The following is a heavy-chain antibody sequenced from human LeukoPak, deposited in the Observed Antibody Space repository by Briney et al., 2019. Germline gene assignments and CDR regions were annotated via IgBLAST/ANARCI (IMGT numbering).Heavy chain of an antibody. CDR1: GFTVSSNY. V-gene: IGHV3-53*01. Sequence: GGSLRLSCAASGFTVSSNYMSWVRQAPGKGLEWVSVIYSGGSTYYADSVKGRFTISRDNSKNTLYLQMNSLRAEDTAVYYCARAVRGWLQSPHFDYWGQGTLVTVSS. J-gene: IGHJ4*02. CDR3: ARAVRGWLQSPHFDY. CDR2: IYSGGST. D-gene: IGHD5-24*01.